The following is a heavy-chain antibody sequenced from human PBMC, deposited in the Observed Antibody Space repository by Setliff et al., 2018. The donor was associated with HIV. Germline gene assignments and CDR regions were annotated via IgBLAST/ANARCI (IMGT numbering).Heavy chain of an antibody. V-gene: IGHV4-34*01. Sequence: SETLSLTCAVYGGSFNGYYWSWIRQPPGKGLEWIGESNHSGSTNYNPSVKSRVTMSVDKSKNHLSLRLSSVTAADTAVYYCARARRASSCPYYFQHWGQGTMVTVSS. CDR1: GGSFNGYY. CDR3: ARARRASSCPYYFQH. CDR2: SNHSGST. J-gene: IGHJ1*01.